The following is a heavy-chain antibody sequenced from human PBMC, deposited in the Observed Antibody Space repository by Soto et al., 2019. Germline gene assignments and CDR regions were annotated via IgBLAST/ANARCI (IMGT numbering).Heavy chain of an antibody. CDR2: ISTDTGHT. V-gene: IGHV1-18*01. CDR1: GYTFSSYG. CDR3: ARGLAKWAPGAFDI. D-gene: IGHD1-26*01. Sequence: ASVKVSCKASGYTFSSYGLSWVRQAPGQGLEWMGWISTDTGHTSYAQNLQGRVTMTTDTSTSTAYMEVRSLRSDDTAVYNCARGLAKWAPGAFDIWGQGTVVTVSS. J-gene: IGHJ3*02.